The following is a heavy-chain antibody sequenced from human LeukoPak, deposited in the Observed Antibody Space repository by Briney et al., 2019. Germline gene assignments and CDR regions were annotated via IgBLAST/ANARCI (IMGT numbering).Heavy chain of an antibody. CDR2: ISAGNGNT. CDR3: ARQYYYDSSGYSWGY. Sequence: ASVKVSCKASGYTFTSYAMHWVRQAPGQRLEWMGWISAGNGNTKYSQKFQGRVTMTRNTSISTAYMELSSLRSEDTAVYYCARQYYYDSSGYSWGYWGQGTLVTVSS. V-gene: IGHV1-3*01. D-gene: IGHD3-22*01. CDR1: GYTFTSYA. J-gene: IGHJ4*02.